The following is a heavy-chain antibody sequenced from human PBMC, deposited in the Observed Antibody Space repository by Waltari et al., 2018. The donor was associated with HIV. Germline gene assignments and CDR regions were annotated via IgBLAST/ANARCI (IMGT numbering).Heavy chain of an antibody. D-gene: IGHD6-13*01. J-gene: IGHJ6*03. V-gene: IGHV3-23*04. CDR1: GFTFRTSD. CDR2: SSGSGGVT. CDR3: ARGAKAGPYYHYYLDV. Sequence: EMQLAESGGGLLQPGASLRLSCVAPGFTFRTSDLNWIRQTPEKGLEWISTSSGSGGVTNYAASVKGRFTVSRDNSQNTLYLQMTTLRADDTATYYCARGAKAGPYYHYYLDVWGKGTTVTVS.